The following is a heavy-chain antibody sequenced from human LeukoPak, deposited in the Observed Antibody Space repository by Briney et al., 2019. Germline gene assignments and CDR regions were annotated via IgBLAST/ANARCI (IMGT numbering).Heavy chain of an antibody. J-gene: IGHJ4*02. CDR1: GFTFSSYA. CDR3: AKDKIQLWSEYYFDY. V-gene: IGHV3-23*01. CDR2: ISGSGGST. D-gene: IGHD5-18*01. Sequence: PGGSLRLSCAASGFTFSSYAMSWVRQAPGKGLEWVSAISGSGGSTYYVDSVKGRFTISGDNSKNTLYLQMNSLRAEDTAVYYCAKDKIQLWSEYYFDYWGQGTLVTVSS.